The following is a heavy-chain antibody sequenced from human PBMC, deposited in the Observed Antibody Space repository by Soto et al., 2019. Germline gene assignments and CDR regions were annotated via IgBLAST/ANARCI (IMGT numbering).Heavy chain of an antibody. D-gene: IGHD6-19*01. CDR2: IYYSGST. CDR3: ARSHSSGSYLPDDY. CDR1: GGSISSSSYD. J-gene: IGHJ4*02. V-gene: IGHV4-39*01. Sequence: SETLSLTCTVSGGSISSSSYDWGWIRQPPGKGLERIGSIYYSGSTYYNPSLKSRVTISVDTSKNQFSLKLSSVTAADTAVYYCARSHSSGSYLPDDYWGRGTLVTVSS.